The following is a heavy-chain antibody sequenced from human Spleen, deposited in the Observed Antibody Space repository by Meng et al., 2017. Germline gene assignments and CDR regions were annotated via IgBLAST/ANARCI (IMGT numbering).Heavy chain of an antibody. CDR2: IYPGDSDT. J-gene: IGHJ5*02. Sequence: GGSLRLSCKGSGYSFTSYWIGWVRQMPGKGLEWMGIIYPGDSDTRYSPSFQGQVTISADKSISTAYLQWSSLKAADNAMYYCARHSDYYDSSGYYSRWFDPWGQGTLVTVSS. CDR1: GYSFTSYW. D-gene: IGHD3-22*01. V-gene: IGHV5-51*01. CDR3: ARHSDYYDSSGYYSRWFDP.